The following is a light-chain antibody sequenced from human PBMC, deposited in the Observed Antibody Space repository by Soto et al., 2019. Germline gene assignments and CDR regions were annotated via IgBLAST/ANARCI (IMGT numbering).Light chain of an antibody. CDR1: QSVDSRY. J-gene: IGKJ2*01. Sequence: ETVLTQSPGTLSLSPGEGATLSCRASQSVDSRYLAWYQQRPGQAPRLLISGTSTRASGIPDRFSGSGSGTVFTLTISRLEPEDFAVYYCQQYGTAPYIFGQGTTLEFK. CDR2: GTS. V-gene: IGKV3-20*01. CDR3: QQYGTAPYI.